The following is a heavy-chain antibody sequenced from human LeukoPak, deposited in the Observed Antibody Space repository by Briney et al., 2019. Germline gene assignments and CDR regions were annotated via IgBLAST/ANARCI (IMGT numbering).Heavy chain of an antibody. Sequence: WASVKVSCKASGYTFTSYGISWVRQAPGQGLEWMGWISAYNGNTNYAQKLQGRVTMTTDTSTSTAYMELRSLRSDDTAVYYCARDPIAALTEQDLVGFDPWGQATMVTVSS. V-gene: IGHV1-18*01. J-gene: IGHJ5*02. D-gene: IGHD6-6*01. CDR1: GYTFTSYG. CDR3: ARDPIAALTEQDLVGFDP. CDR2: ISAYNGNT.